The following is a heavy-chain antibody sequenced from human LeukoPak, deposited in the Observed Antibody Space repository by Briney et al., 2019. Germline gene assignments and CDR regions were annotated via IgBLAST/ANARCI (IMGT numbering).Heavy chain of an antibody. CDR2: ISGSGGST. D-gene: IGHD3-22*01. Sequence: GGSLRLSCAASGFTFSSYAMSWVRQTPGKGLEWVSAISGSGGSTYYADSVKGRFTISRDNSKNTLYLQMNSLRAEDTAVYYCAKPKAYYDSSGYEAWGQGTLVTVSS. CDR3: AKPKAYYDSSGYEA. J-gene: IGHJ5*02. V-gene: IGHV3-23*01. CDR1: GFTFSSYA.